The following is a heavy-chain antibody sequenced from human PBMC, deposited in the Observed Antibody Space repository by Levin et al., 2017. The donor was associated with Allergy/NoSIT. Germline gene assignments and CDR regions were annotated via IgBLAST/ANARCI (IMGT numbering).Heavy chain of an antibody. D-gene: IGHD2-2*01. CDR2: ISSDGSKT. CDR3: ARGNAHAKDY. CDR1: GFTFSSYW. Sequence: GSLKISCAASGFTFSSYWMHWVRQAPGKGLVWVSGISSDGSKTSYAGSVKGRLTISRDNAKNTLYLQMNSLRAEDTAVFYCARGNAHAKDYWGQGTLVTVSS. V-gene: IGHV3-74*01. J-gene: IGHJ4*02.